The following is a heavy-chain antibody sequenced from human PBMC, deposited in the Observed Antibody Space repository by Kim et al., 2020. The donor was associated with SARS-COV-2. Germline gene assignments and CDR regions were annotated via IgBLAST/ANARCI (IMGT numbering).Heavy chain of an antibody. D-gene: IGHD6-19*01. Sequence: ADCVKGRFTVSRDNSKTTLYLQMKSLRAEDTAVYFCATDLDSGWFFDYWGQGTLVTVSS. J-gene: IGHJ4*02. V-gene: IGHV3-30*01. CDR3: ATDLDSGWFFDY.